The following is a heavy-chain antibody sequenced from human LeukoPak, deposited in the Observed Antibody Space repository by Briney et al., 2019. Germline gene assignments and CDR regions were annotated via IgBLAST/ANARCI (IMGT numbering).Heavy chain of an antibody. J-gene: IGHJ6*02. CDR2: ISSNGGST. CDR3: AKDYLPDIVVVPAAPDV. D-gene: IGHD2-2*01. V-gene: IGHV3-64*01. Sequence: GGSLRLSCAASGFAFSSYAMHWVRQAPGKGLEYVSAISSNGGSTYYANSVKGRFTISRDNSKNTLYLQMNRLRAEDTAVYYCAKDYLPDIVVVPAAPDVWGQGTTVTVSS. CDR1: GFAFSSYA.